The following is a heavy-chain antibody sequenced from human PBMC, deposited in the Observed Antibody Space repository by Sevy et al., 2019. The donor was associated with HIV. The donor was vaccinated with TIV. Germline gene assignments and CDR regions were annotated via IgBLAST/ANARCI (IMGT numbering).Heavy chain of an antibody. CDR3: ARDRMTTGGGMDV. CDR2: IYYSGST. CDR1: GGSISSYY. V-gene: IGHV4-59*01. Sequence: SETLSLTCTVSGGSISSYYWSWIRQPPGKGLEWIGYIYYSGSTNYNPSLKSRVTISVDTSKNQFSLNLSSVTAADTAVYYCARDRMTTGGGMDVWGKGTTVTVSS. J-gene: IGHJ6*03. D-gene: IGHD4-17*01.